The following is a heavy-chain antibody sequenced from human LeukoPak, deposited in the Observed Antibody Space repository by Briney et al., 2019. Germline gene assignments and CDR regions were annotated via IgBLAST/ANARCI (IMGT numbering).Heavy chain of an antibody. J-gene: IGHJ4*02. CDR3: ARADGRARGFDY. CDR1: GFTFSSYS. Sequence: GSLRLSCAASGFTFSSYSMNWVRQAPGKGLEWVSSISSSSSYIYYADSVKGRFTISRDNAKNSLYLQMNSLRAGDTAVYYCARADGRARGFDYWGQETLVTVSS. D-gene: IGHD1-26*01. V-gene: IGHV3-21*01. CDR2: ISSSSSYI.